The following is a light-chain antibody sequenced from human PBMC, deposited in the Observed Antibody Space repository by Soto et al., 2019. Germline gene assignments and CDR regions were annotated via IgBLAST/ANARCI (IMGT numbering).Light chain of an antibody. CDR3: SSYAGSDKDV. V-gene: IGLV2-8*01. Sequence: QSALTQPPSASGSHGQSVTISCTGTRSDIGGYTFVSWYQQHPGKAPKLLIYEVVKRPSGVPDRFSGSKSGNTASLTVSGLQAEDEADYYCSSYAGSDKDVFGTGTKVTVL. CDR2: EVV. CDR1: RSDIGGYTF. J-gene: IGLJ1*01.